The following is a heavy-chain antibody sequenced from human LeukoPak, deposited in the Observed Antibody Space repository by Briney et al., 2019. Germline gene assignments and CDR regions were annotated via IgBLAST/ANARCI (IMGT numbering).Heavy chain of an antibody. Sequence: PGGSLRLSCAASGFTFDDYAMHWVRQAPGKGLEWVSGISWNSGSIGYADSVKGRFTISRDNAKNSLYLQMNSLRAEDTALYYWAKVATLVSNQYYFDYWGQGTLVTVSS. CDR3: AKVATLVSNQYYFDY. V-gene: IGHV3-9*01. D-gene: IGHD5-12*01. CDR1: GFTFDDYA. CDR2: ISWNSGSI. J-gene: IGHJ4*02.